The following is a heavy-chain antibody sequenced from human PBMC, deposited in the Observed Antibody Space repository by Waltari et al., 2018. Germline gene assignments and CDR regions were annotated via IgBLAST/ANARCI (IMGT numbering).Heavy chain of an antibody. J-gene: IGHJ4*02. CDR3: ARGGYGIAVAGGWDY. CDR1: GGTFSSST. CDR2: IIPILGIA. V-gene: IGHV1-69*02. D-gene: IGHD6-19*01. Sequence: QVQLVQSGAEVKKPGSSVKVSCKASGGTFSSSTISWVRQAPGQGLEWMGRIIPILGIANYAQKFQGRVTITADKSTSTAYMELSSLRSEDTAVYYCARGGYGIAVAGGWDYWGQGTLVTVSS.